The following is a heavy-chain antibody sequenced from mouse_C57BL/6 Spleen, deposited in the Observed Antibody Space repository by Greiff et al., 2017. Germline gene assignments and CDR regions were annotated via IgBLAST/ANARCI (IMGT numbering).Heavy chain of an antibody. J-gene: IGHJ2*01. Sequence: VQLQQSGPELVKPGASVKISCKASGYAFSSSWMNWVKQRPGKGLEWIGRIYPGDGDTTYNGKFKGKATLTADKSSSTAYMQLSSLTSEDSAVYFCSRGSNFDYWGQGTTLTVSS. CDR3: SRGSNFDY. CDR2: IYPGDGDT. V-gene: IGHV1-82*01. CDR1: GYAFSSSW. D-gene: IGHD5-1*01.